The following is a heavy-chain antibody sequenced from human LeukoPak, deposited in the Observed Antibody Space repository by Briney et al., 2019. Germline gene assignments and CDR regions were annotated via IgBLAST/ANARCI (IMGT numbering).Heavy chain of an antibody. CDR1: GFSFSSYW. V-gene: IGHV3-7*05. CDR3: ARVGGSYYWCFDL. D-gene: IGHD1-26*01. J-gene: IGHJ2*01. Sequence: GGSLRLSCAASGFSFSSYWMSWVRQAPGKGLEWVANIKQDGSEKYYVDSVKGRFTISRDNAKNSLYLQMNSLRAEDTAVYHCARVGGSYYWCFDLWGRGTLVTVSS. CDR2: IKQDGSEK.